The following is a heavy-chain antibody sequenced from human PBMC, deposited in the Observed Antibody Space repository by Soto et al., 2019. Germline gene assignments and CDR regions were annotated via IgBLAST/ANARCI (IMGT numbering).Heavy chain of an antibody. CDR2: IYYDGST. CDR3: TSVVIPGTRHMVFAS. Sequence: SETLSLTCSVSGHSITSVNNYWGWFRQPPGMGLEWIAKIYYDGSTFYNPSLKSRVARSIDTSKNQFTLNLTYVTATNTAVYYCTSVVIPGTRHMVFASGGQGISVTVSS. J-gene: IGHJ5*01. D-gene: IGHD2-21*01. V-gene: IGHV4-39*01. CDR1: GHSITSVNNY.